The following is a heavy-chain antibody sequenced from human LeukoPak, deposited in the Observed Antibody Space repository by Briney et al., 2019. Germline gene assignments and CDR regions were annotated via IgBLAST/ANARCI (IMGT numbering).Heavy chain of an antibody. V-gene: IGHV2-70*01. CDR3: ARISAYGDYDFDY. CDR2: IDWDDDK. D-gene: IGHD4-17*01. CDR1: GFSLITSGMC. J-gene: IGHJ4*02. Sequence: SGPALVKPTQTLTLTCTFSGFSLITSGMCVSWIRQPPGKALEWLALIDWDDDKYHSTSLKTRLTISKDTFKNQVVLTMTNMDPVDTATYYCARISAYGDYDFDYWGQGTLVTVSS.